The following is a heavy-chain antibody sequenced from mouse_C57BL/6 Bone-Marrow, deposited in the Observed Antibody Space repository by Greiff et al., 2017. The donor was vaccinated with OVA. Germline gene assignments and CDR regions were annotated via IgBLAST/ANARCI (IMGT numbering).Heavy chain of an antibody. CDR1: GYTFTTYP. CDR2: FHPYNDDT. Sequence: QVQLQQSGAELVKPGASVEMSCKASGYTFTTYPIEWMKQNHGKSLAWIGNFHPYNDDTKYNEKFKGKATLTVEKSSSTVYLELSRLTSDDSAVYYCARGDYYGMGFAYWGQGTLVTVSA. J-gene: IGHJ3*01. V-gene: IGHV1-47*01. D-gene: IGHD1-1*01. CDR3: ARGDYYGMGFAY.